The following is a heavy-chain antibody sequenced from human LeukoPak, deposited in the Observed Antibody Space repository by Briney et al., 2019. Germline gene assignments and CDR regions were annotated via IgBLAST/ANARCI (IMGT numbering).Heavy chain of an antibody. Sequence: PSETLSLTCTVSGGSISSYYWSWIRQPPGKGLEWIGYIYYSGSTSYNPSLKSRVTISVDTSKNQFSLTLSSVTAADTAVYFCARGRVSSSTWYSTYYYFFYMDFWGKGTTVTVSS. CDR3: ARGRVSSSTWYSTYYYFFYMDF. CDR2: IYYSGST. V-gene: IGHV4-59*01. CDR1: GGSISSYY. D-gene: IGHD4-11*01. J-gene: IGHJ6*03.